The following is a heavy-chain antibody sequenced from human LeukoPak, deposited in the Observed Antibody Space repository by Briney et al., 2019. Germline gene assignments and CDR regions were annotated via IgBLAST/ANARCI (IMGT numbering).Heavy chain of an antibody. CDR2: IYYSGST. V-gene: IGHV4-39*07. J-gene: IGHJ5*02. D-gene: IGHD6-19*01. CDR3: ARDLAVAASNRNWFDP. CDR1: GGPISSSSYY. Sequence: SETLSLTCTVSGGPISSSSYYWGWIRQPPGKGLEWIGSIYYSGSTYYNPSLKSRVTISVDTSKNQFSLKLSSVTAADTAVYYCARDLAVAASNRNWFDPWGQGTLVTVSS.